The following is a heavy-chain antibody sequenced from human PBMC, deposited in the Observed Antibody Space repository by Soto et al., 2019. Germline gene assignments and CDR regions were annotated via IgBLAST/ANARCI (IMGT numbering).Heavy chain of an antibody. CDR2: VSSSGSST. Sequence: EVQLLESGGDLVQPGGSLRLSCAASGFTFSNYDMSWVRQAPGKGLEWVSSVSSSGSSTYYADSVKGRFTISRDNSSNDHYLQTRSLGAADTAAYHCARRDCGSGRNCEFGAPAFAYWGQGNLVTVTS. CDR1: GFTFSNYD. V-gene: IGHV3-23*01. D-gene: IGHD2-21*01. CDR3: ARRDCGSGRNCEFGAPAFAY. J-gene: IGHJ4*02.